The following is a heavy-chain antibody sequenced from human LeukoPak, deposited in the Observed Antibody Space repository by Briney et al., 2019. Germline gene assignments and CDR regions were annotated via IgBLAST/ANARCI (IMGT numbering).Heavy chain of an antibody. J-gene: IGHJ3*02. CDR1: GGSISSYY. Sequence: KPSGTLSLTCTVSGGSISSYYWSWIRQPPGKGLEWIGYIYYSGSTNYNPSLKSRVTISVDTSKNQFSLKLSSVTAADTAVYFCAGKIFTIGAFDIWGQGTMVTVSS. CDR3: AGKIFTIGAFDI. D-gene: IGHD3-10*01. CDR2: IYYSGST. V-gene: IGHV4-59*12.